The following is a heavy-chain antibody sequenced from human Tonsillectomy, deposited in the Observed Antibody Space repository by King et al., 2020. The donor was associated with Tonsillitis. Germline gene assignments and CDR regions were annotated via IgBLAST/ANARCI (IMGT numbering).Heavy chain of an antibody. CDR1: GFTFSSYG. J-gene: IGHJ4*02. CDR2: ISYDGTNK. Sequence: VQLVESGGGVVQPGRSLRLSCAASGFTFSSYGIHWVRQAPGKGLEWVTLISYDGTNKYYADSVKGRFTISRDNSKNTVYLQMNSLRAEGTAVYYCARDWYYSGSGTYCPDYWGQGTLVTVSS. CDR3: ARDWYYSGSGTYCPDY. V-gene: IGHV3-33*05. D-gene: IGHD3-10*01.